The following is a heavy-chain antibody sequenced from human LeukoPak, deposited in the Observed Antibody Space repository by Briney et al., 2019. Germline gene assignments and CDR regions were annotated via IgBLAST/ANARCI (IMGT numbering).Heavy chain of an antibody. J-gene: IGHJ6*02. V-gene: IGHV4-59*01. CDR1: GGSISSYY. CDR3: ARDNIVVVPAADLYYYYGMDV. D-gene: IGHD2-2*01. Sequence: SETLSLTCTVSGGSISSYYWSWIRQPPGKGLEWIGYIYYSGSTNYNPSLKSRVTISVDTSKNQFSLKLSSVTAADTAVYYCARDNIVVVPAADLYYYYGMDVWGQGTTVTVSS. CDR2: IYYSGST.